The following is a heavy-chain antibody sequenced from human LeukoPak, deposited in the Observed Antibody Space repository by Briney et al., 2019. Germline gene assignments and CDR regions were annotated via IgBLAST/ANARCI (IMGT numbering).Heavy chain of an antibody. CDR3: ARSHHVAGLSMGDY. CDR1: GYTFTSYY. V-gene: IGHV1-46*01. J-gene: IGHJ4*02. D-gene: IGHD1-14*01. Sequence: ASVKVSCKTSGYTFTSYYIHWVRQAPGQGLEWMGIINPNGSSTSYAQKVQGRVTMTRDMSTSTVYMELSSLRSEDTAVYSCARSHHVAGLSMGDYWGQGTLVTVSS. CDR2: INPNGSST.